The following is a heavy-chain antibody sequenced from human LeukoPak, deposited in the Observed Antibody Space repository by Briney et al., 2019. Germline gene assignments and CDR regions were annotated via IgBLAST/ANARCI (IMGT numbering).Heavy chain of an antibody. D-gene: IGHD6-19*01. CDR3: ARGPIAVAGIASDY. J-gene: IGHJ4*02. CDR1: GFTFSRYA. CDR2: ISYDGSNK. Sequence: GGSLRLSCVASGFTFSRYAMHWVRQAPGKGLEGVAVISYDGSNKYYADSVEGRFTISRDNSKNTLYLQMNSLRAEDTAVYYCARGPIAVAGIASDYWGQGTLVTVSS. V-gene: IGHV3-30-3*01.